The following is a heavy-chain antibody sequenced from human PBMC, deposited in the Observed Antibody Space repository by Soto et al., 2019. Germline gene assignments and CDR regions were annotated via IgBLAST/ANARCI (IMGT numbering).Heavy chain of an antibody. CDR3: ARDQRLSDWFDP. J-gene: IGHJ5*01. D-gene: IGHD2-2*01. V-gene: IGHV4-4*07. Sequence: PSETLSLTCTVSGGAINSYYWTWIRQPAGKGLEWIGRIYSSGSTKYNPSLQSRVTMSLDTSKNQFSLRLTSVTAADTAVYYCARDQRLSDWFDPWGQRTSVTVSA. CDR2: IYSSGST. CDR1: GGAINSYY.